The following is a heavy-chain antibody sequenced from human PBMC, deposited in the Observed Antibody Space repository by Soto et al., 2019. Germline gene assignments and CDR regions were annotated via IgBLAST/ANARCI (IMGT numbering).Heavy chain of an antibody. CDR3: ATRDYIAAAANWFDP. V-gene: IGHV4-34*01. J-gene: IGHJ5*02. CDR2: INHSGST. CDR1: GGSFSGYY. Sequence: SETLSLTCAVYGGSFSGYYWSWIRQPPGKGLEWIGEINHSGSTNYNPSLKSRVTISVDTSKNQFSLKLSSVTAADTAVYYCATRDYIAAAANWFDPWGQGTLVTVST. D-gene: IGHD6-13*01.